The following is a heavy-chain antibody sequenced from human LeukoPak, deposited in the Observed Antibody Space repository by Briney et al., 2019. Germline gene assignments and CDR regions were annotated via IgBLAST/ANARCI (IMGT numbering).Heavy chain of an antibody. CDR2: ISYDGSQK. V-gene: IGHV3-30*18. Sequence: PGGSLRLSCAASGFTFSDYYMSWIRQAPGKGLEWVAVISYDGSQKYYADSVKGRFTISRDNSKNTVYLQMNSLSAEDTAVYYCAKDNGSPSLVVVLVATAPDYWGQGTLVTVSS. J-gene: IGHJ4*02. D-gene: IGHD2-15*01. CDR3: AKDNGSPSLVVVLVATAPDY. CDR1: GFTFSDYY.